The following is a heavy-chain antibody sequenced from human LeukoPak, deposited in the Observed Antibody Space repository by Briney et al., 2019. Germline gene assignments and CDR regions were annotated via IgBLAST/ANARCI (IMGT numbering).Heavy chain of an antibody. D-gene: IGHD3-10*01. V-gene: IGHV3-23*01. J-gene: IGHJ1*01. CDR3: AKPENLLWFGELLPANH. CDR1: GFTFSSYA. CDR2: ISGSGAST. Sequence: PGGSLRLSCAASGFTFSSYAMSWVRQAPGKGLEWVSAISGSGASTYYADSVKGRFTISRDNSKNTLYLQMNSLRAEDTAVYYCAKPENLLWFGELLPANHWGQGTLVTVSS.